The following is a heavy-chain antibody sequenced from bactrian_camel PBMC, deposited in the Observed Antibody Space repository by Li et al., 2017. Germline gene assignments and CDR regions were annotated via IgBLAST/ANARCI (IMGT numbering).Heavy chain of an antibody. Sequence: QVQLVESGGGSVQTGGSLRLSCVVSGHSRGSNCVGWFRLPPGRAPAEREGIAAIRNSGGETWYHDSVKGRFTISRDNAKNTLYLQLNNLKPEDTGIYYCAADASIRSCLSGDGFAYWGQGTQVTVS. D-gene: IGHD2*01. CDR2: IRNSGGET. J-gene: IGHJ6*01. V-gene: IGHV3-3*01. CDR1: GHSRGSNC. CDR3: AADASIRSCLSGDGFAY.